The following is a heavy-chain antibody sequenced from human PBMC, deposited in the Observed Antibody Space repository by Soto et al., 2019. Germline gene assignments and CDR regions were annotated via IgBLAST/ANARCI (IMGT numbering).Heavy chain of an antibody. CDR1: GYSFTTYW. V-gene: IGHV5-51*01. CDR3: AALRDTAFVFPDRPGLDP. D-gene: IGHD5-18*01. CDR2: IYPGDSDT. Sequence: PGESLKISCEGSGYSFTTYWIGWVRQMPGKGLEWMGSIYPGDSDTRYSPSFQGQVTISADRSISTAYLQWNSLKASDTAMYYCAALRDTAFVFPDRPGLDPWGQGTLVTVSS. J-gene: IGHJ5*02.